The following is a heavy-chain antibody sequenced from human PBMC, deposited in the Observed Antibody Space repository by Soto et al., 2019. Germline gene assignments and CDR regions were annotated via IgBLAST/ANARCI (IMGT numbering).Heavy chain of an antibody. Sequence: PSETLCLTCTVSGGSISSGGYYWSWIRQQPGKGLEWIGYIYYSGSTYYNPSLKSRVTISVDTSKNQFSLKLSSVTAAVSAVYCCARGDHGEYCFDCWGQGTLVTVSS. CDR3: ARGDHGEYCFDC. D-gene: IGHD4-17*01. J-gene: IGHJ4*02. CDR1: GGSISSGGYY. V-gene: IGHV4-31*03. CDR2: IYYSGST.